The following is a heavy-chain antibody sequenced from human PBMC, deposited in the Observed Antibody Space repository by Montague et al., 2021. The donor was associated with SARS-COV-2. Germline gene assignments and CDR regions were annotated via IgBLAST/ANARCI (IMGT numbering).Heavy chain of an antibody. CDR3: ARTGSFRGSSWLSKYWYFDL. J-gene: IGHJ2*01. CDR1: GGSIRSNNW. CDR2: IYHSGST. D-gene: IGHD6-13*01. V-gene: IGHV4-4*02. Sequence: SETLSLTCAVSGGSIRSNNWRSWVRQPPGKGLEWIGEIYHSGSTNYNPSLTSRVTMSVDKSENQFSLKLNSLTAADTAVYYCARTGSFRGSSWLSKYWYFDLWGRGSLVTVSS.